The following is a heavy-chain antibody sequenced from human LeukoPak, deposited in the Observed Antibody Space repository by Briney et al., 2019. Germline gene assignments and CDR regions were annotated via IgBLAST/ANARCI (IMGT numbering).Heavy chain of an antibody. CDR3: ASRVASTRGNFDY. V-gene: IGHV5-51*01. CDR2: IYPGDSDT. D-gene: IGHD5-24*01. CDR1: GYSFSTQW. J-gene: IGHJ4*02. Sequence: GESLKISCKGSGYSFSTQWIAWVRQMPGKGLEWMGSIYPGDSDTTYSPSFQGQVTISVDKSINTAYLQWSSLKVSDTAMYYCASRVASTRGNFDYWGQGTLVTVSS.